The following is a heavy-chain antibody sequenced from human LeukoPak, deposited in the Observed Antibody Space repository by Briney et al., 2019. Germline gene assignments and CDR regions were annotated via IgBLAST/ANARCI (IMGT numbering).Heavy chain of an antibody. Sequence: GGSLRLSCGASGFGFSTHDMSWGRQTPGKGLEWVSSISGFDSGTYYTDSVRGRFTISRDTSKNTLYMQMNNLRAEDTAVYYCVKGFHFDWWGQRTLVTVSS. CDR3: VKGFHFDW. CDR1: GFGFSTHD. CDR2: ISGFDSGT. J-gene: IGHJ4*02. V-gene: IGHV3-23*01.